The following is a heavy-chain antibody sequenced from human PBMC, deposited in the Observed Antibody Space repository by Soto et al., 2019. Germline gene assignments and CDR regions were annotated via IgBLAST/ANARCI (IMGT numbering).Heavy chain of an antibody. CDR1: GFTFSNAW. J-gene: IGHJ6*02. V-gene: IGHV3-15*01. D-gene: IGHD5-12*01. CDR3: TTAKRYSGYDASYYYYGMDV. CDR2: IKSKTDGGTT. Sequence: GGSLRLSCAASGFTFSNAWMSWVRQAPGKGLEWGGRIKSKTDGGTTDYAAPVKGRFTISRDDSKNTLYLQMNSLKTEDTAVYYCTTAKRYSGYDASYYYYGMDVWGQGTTVTVSS.